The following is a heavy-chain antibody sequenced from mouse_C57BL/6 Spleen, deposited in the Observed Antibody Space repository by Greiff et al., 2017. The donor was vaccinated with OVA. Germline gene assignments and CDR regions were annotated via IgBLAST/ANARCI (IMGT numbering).Heavy chain of an antibody. D-gene: IGHD4-1*01. CDR3: TAGTYGVDY. J-gene: IGHJ2*01. V-gene: IGHV6-3*01. Sequence: EEQRVESGGGLVQPGGSMKLSCVASGFTFSNYWMNWVRQSPEKGLEWVAQIRLKSDNYATHSAESVTGLFTISRDDSKSSVYLQMNNLRAEDTGIYYCTAGTYGVDYWGQGTTLTVSS. CDR1: GFTFSNYW. CDR2: IRLKSDNYAT.